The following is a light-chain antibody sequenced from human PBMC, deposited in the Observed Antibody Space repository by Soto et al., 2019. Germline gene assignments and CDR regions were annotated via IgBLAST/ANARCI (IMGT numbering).Light chain of an antibody. CDR1: HNINKY. CDR2: EAS. CDR3: QQYNNFPLT. V-gene: IGKV1-5*01. Sequence: DIQMTQSPASLSASVGDRVTITCRASHNINKYLSWYQQKPGKAPKLLIHEASRLESGVPSRFSGSESGTEFTLTISGLHAEDFATYYCQQYNNFPLTFGGGTRVEIK. J-gene: IGKJ4*01.